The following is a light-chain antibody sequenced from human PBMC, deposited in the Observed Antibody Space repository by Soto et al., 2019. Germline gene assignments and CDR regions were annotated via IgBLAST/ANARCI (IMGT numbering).Light chain of an antibody. J-gene: IGKJ3*01. CDR1: QSVSSS. V-gene: IGKV3-15*01. CDR3: QQRSNWPLT. CDR2: GAS. Sequence: EIVMTQSPAILSLSPGGRAALSCRASQSVSSSLAWYQQKPGQTPRLLIYGASTRATGVPPRFSGSRSGTEFTLTISSLQSEDFAVYYCQQRSNWPLTFGPGTKVDIK.